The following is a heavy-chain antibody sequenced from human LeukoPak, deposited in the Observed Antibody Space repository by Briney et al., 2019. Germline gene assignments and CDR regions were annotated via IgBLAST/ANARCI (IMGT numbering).Heavy chain of an antibody. J-gene: IGHJ4*02. CDR2: INHRGSA. CDR1: GGSFNDYY. Sequence: SGTLSLICAVYGGSFNDYYWSLIRQPPGKGLEWIGDINHRGSANYNPSLKSRVSMSVDTSKNQFSLRLTSVTAADTAVYYCARRVIVVVPAANTTFDSWGQGTLVTVSS. D-gene: IGHD2-2*01. CDR3: ARRVIVVVPAANTTFDS. V-gene: IGHV4-34*01.